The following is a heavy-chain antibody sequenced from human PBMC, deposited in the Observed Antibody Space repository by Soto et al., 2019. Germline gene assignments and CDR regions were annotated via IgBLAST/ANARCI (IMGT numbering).Heavy chain of an antibody. CDR1: GGPISSSNW. J-gene: IGHJ5*02. V-gene: IGHV4-4*02. CDR2: IYHSGST. CDR3: ARDWRPTVTTWWFDP. D-gene: IGHD4-4*01. Sequence: SETLSLTCAVSGGPISSSNWWSWVRQPPGKGLEWIGEIYHSGSTNYNPSLKSRVTISVDKSKNQFSLKLSSVTAADTAVYYCARDWRPTVTTWWFDPWGQGTLVTVSS.